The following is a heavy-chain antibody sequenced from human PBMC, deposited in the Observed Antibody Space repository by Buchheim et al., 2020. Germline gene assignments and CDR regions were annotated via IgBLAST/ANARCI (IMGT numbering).Heavy chain of an antibody. CDR1: GYTFTGYY. Sequence: QVQLVQSGAEVKKPGASVKVSCKASGYTFTGYYMHWVRQAPGQGLEWMGRINPNSGGTKYAQKFQGRVTMPRDTSISPAYMELSRLRSDDTAVYYCARSGLRNSLKSWFDPWGQGTL. V-gene: IGHV1-2*06. D-gene: IGHD1-14*01. J-gene: IGHJ5*02. CDR3: ARSGLRNSLKSWFDP. CDR2: INPNSGGT.